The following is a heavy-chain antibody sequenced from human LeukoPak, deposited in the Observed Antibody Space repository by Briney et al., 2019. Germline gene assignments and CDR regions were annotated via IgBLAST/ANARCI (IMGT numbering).Heavy chain of an antibody. Sequence: GASVKVSCKASGYTITNNYMHWVRQAPGQGLEWMGVINPSGTGTSYAQKFQGRITMSRDTSTSTVYMELRSLRSDDTAVYYCARASEVAGPGDDYWGQGTLVTVSS. CDR2: INPSGTGT. CDR1: GYTITNNY. CDR3: ARASEVAGPGDDY. J-gene: IGHJ4*02. D-gene: IGHD6-19*01. V-gene: IGHV1-46*01.